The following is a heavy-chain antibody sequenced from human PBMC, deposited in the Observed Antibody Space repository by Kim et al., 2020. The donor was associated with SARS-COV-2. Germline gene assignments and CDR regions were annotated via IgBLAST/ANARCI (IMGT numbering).Heavy chain of an antibody. J-gene: IGHJ4*02. Sequence: ASVKVSCKASGYTFTRSPMNWVRQAPGQGLEWMGWINTNTGNPTYAQGFTGRFVFSLDTSVTTAYLQISTLKAEDTAMYYCAQSIVYNSGWYPGFWGQGTLVTVSS. CDR1: GYTFTRSP. CDR3: AQSIVYNSGWYPGF. D-gene: IGHD6-19*01. V-gene: IGHV7-4-1*02. CDR2: INTNTGNP.